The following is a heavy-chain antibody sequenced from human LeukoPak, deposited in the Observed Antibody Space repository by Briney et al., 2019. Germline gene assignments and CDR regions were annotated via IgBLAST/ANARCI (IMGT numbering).Heavy chain of an antibody. CDR2: ISGSGGST. CDR3: AKGRFWDYYDSSGYYPFGY. Sequence: GGSLRLSCAASGFTFSSYAMSWVRQAPGKGLEWASAISGSGGSTYYADSVKGRFTISRDNSKNTLYLQMNSLRAEDTAVYYCAKGRFWDYYDSSGYYPFGYWGQGTLVTVSS. CDR1: GFTFSSYA. V-gene: IGHV3-23*01. J-gene: IGHJ4*02. D-gene: IGHD3-22*01.